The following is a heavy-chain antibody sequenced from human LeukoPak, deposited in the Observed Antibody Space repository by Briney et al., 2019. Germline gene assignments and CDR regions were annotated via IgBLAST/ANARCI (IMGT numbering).Heavy chain of an antibody. CDR1: GYTLTELS. Sequence: ASVKVSCKVSGYTLTELSMHWVRQAPGKGLEWMGGFDPEDGETIYAQKFQGRVTMTEDTSTDTAYMELSSLRSEDTAVYYCATVPTVGYGGNSGLDYWGQGTLVTVSS. CDR2: FDPEDGET. J-gene: IGHJ4*02. D-gene: IGHD4-23*01. CDR3: ATVPTVGYGGNSGLDY. V-gene: IGHV1-24*01.